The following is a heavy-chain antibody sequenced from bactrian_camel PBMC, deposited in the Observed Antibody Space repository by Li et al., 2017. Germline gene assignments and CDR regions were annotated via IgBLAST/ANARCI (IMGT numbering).Heavy chain of an antibody. Sequence: HVQLVESGGGSVQAGGSLRLSCAASGYTAVINYMGWFRQAPGKEREGVAAIDVDFHTNYADSVEDRFRISRDNYKNGVYLDMNSLKPEDTARYYCAAWAYGSCTVVSGLSLSHYWGQGTQVT. CDR2: IDVDFHT. V-gene: IGHV3S53*01. D-gene: IGHD2*01. CDR1: GYTAVINY. CDR3: AAWAYGSCTVVSGLSLSHY. J-gene: IGHJ4*01.